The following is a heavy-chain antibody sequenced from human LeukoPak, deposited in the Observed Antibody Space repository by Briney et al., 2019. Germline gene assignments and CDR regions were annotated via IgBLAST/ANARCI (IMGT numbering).Heavy chain of an antibody. V-gene: IGHV1-18*04. CDR2: ISACNGNT. J-gene: IGHJ5*02. CDR3: ARDWGFGNPARFDP. D-gene: IGHD3-10*01. Sequence: ASVTVSFKASGYTFTNYGISWVRQAPGQGLEWMGWISACNGNTNYAQKLQGRVTMTTDTSTSTAYMELRSLRSDDTAVYYCARDWGFGNPARFDPWGQGTLVTVSS. CDR1: GYTFTNYG.